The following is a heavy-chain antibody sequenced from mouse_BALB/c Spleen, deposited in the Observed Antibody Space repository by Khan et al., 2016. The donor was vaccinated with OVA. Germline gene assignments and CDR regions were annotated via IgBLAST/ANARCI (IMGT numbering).Heavy chain of an antibody. CDR1: GYTFTSYY. J-gene: IGHJ3*01. Sequence: VQLQQSGAELVKPGASVRLSCKASGYTFTSYYLYWVKQRPGQGLEWIGDINPSSGGTNFNEKFKSKATLTVDKSSSTAYIQLNSLTSEGSAVYYCTRSGYGSFAYWGQGTLVTVSA. D-gene: IGHD2-2*01. CDR2: INPSSGGT. CDR3: TRSGYGSFAY. V-gene: IGHV1S81*02.